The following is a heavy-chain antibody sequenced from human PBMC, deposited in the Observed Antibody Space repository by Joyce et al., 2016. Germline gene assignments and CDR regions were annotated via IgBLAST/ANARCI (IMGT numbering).Heavy chain of an antibody. J-gene: IGHJ4*02. CDR2: IDPGDSDT. V-gene: IGHV5-51*01. CDR3: ARPQHYYETSGYYK. D-gene: IGHD3-22*01. CDR1: AYSFISYW. Sequence: ELQLVQSGAEVKKPGESLKISCKGSAYSFISYWIAWVRQTPGKGLEWMGIIDPGDSDTRYSPSFQGHVTISADKSISTAYLQWSSLKASDTAIYYCARPQHYYETSGYYKWGQGTLVTVSS.